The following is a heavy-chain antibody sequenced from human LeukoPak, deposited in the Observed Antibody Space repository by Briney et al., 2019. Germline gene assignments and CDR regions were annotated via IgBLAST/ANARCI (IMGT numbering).Heavy chain of an antibody. CDR3: APHQVAAAGTVP. Sequence: ASVTVSCKASGYTFTGYYMHWVRQAPGQGLEWMRWINPNSGGTNYAQKFQGRVTMTRDTSISTAYMELSRLRSDDTAVYYCAPHQVAAAGTVPWGQGTLVTVSS. D-gene: IGHD6-13*01. J-gene: IGHJ5*02. CDR1: GYTFTGYY. CDR2: INPNSGGT. V-gene: IGHV1-2*02.